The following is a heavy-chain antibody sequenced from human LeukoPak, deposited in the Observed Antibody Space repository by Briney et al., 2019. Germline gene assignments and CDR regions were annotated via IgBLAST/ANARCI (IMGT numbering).Heavy chain of an antibody. CDR2: IYTSGST. J-gene: IGHJ6*03. D-gene: IGHD6-13*01. V-gene: IGHV4-4*07. CDR3: ARDQSSSWSNYYYMDV. Sequence: PSETLSLTCTVSSGSISSYYWSWIRQPAGKGLEWIGRIYTSGSTDYNPSLKSRVTMSVDTSKNQFSLKLTSVTAADTAVYYCARDQSSSWSNYYYMDVWGKGTTVTVSS. CDR1: SGSISSYY.